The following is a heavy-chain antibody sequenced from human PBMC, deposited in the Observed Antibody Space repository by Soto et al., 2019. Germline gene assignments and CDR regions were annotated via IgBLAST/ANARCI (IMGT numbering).Heavy chain of an antibody. CDR3: ARGRIADSIHDSFEI. D-gene: IGHD6-13*01. J-gene: IGHJ3*02. Sequence: QGQLLQSGDEMKAPGASVRVSCRASAYPFTSYGISWVRQAPGQGLEWVAWISAYNGKRDTAQKFQGRVTMTLDTSTDTAHMELGDLTSADTAVYYCARGRIADSIHDSFEIWGQGTKVTVSS. CDR1: AYPFTSYG. V-gene: IGHV1-18*01. CDR2: ISAYNGKR.